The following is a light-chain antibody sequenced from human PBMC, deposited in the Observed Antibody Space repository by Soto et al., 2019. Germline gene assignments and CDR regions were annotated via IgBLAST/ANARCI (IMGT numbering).Light chain of an antibody. CDR1: QSLVYSDGNTY. J-gene: IGKJ4*01. CDR2: KVS. V-gene: IGKV2-30*01. CDR3: MQSIQLPLT. Sequence: IVLTQSPLSLSVTLGQPASISCRSSQSLVYSDGNTYLNWFHQRPGQSPRRLIHKVSNRDSGVPDRFSGSGSGTDFTLKXXXXXXXXVGVYYCMQSIQLPLTFGGGTKVDIK.